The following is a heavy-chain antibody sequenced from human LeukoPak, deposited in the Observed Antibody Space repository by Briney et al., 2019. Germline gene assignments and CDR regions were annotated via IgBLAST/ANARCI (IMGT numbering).Heavy chain of an antibody. CDR2: IHYSGST. CDR1: RGSISSDTYY. Sequence: PSETLSLTCTVSRGSISSDTYYWGWIRQSPGKGLEWIGSIHYSGSTYYNPSLKSRVTISVDTSKNQFSLKLSSVTAADTAVYYCARGVDYDILTGYLHTFFDYWGQGTLVTVSS. V-gene: IGHV4-39*07. CDR3: ARGVDYDILTGYLHTFFDY. D-gene: IGHD3-9*01. J-gene: IGHJ4*02.